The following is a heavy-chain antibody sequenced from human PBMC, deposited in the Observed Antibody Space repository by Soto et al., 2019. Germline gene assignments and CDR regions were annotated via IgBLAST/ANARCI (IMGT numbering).Heavy chain of an antibody. V-gene: IGHV1-18*01. J-gene: IGHJ5*02. Sequence: QAQLVQSGAEMKKPGASVKVSCKASGYTFRNYGITWVRQAPGQGLEWMGWISAYDGHSNYAQNRQGRVTLTTDTSTNTAYMELRSLRSDDTAVYYCARDEGLLRSCGQGTLVAVSS. CDR1: GYTFRNYG. D-gene: IGHD3-16*01. CDR2: ISAYDGHS. CDR3: ARDEGLLRS.